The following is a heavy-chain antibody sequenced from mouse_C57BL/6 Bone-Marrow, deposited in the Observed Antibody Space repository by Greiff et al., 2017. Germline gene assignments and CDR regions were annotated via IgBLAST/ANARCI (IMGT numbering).Heavy chain of an antibody. CDR2: ISDGGSYT. V-gene: IGHV5-4*01. Sequence: EVMLVESGGGLVKPGGSLKLSCAASGFTFSSYAMSWVRQTPEKRLEWVATISDGGSYTYYPDNVKGRFTISRDNAKNNLYLQMSHLKSEDTAMYYGAREWDGYYGEGYYAMDYWGQGTAVTGSS. CDR1: GFTFSSYA. D-gene: IGHD2-3*01. J-gene: IGHJ4*01. CDR3: AREWDGYYGEGYYAMDY.